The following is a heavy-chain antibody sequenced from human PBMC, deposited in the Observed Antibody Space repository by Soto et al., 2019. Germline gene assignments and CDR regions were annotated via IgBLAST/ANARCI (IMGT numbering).Heavy chain of an antibody. D-gene: IGHD5-12*01. CDR1: GFTFSSYA. J-gene: IGHJ4*02. Sequence: QVQLVQSGGGVVQPGRSLRLSCAASGFTFSSYAMHWFRQAPGKGLEWVAVISYAGSNNYYADSVNGRFTISRDNSKNTLYLQMNGLRAADTAVYYCARLAVEMATIHVFDYWGQGTLVTVSS. V-gene: IGHV3-30-3*01. CDR3: ARLAVEMATIHVFDY. CDR2: ISYAGSNN.